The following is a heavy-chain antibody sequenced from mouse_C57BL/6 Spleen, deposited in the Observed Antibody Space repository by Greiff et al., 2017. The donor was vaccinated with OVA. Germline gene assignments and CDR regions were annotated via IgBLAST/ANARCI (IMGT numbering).Heavy chain of an antibody. CDR2: INPSNGGT. J-gene: IGHJ4*01. Sequence: VQLQQPGTELVKPGASVKLSCKASGYPFTSYWMHWVKQRPGQGLEWIGNINPSNGGTNYNEKFKSKATLTVDKSSSTAYMQLSSLTSEDSVVYYCARRGYYSNYDYAMDYWGQGTSVTVSS. D-gene: IGHD2-5*01. V-gene: IGHV1-53*01. CDR1: GYPFTSYW. CDR3: ARRGYYSNYDYAMDY.